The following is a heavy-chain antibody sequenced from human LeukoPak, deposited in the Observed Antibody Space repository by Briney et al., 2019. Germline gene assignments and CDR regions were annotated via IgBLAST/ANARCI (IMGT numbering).Heavy chain of an antibody. CDR3: AKGSKVVPAGGWFDP. J-gene: IGHJ5*02. D-gene: IGHD2-2*01. Sequence: GGSLGLSCAASGFTFDDYAMHWVRQAPGKGLEWVSGISWNSGSIGYADSVKGRFTISRDNAKNSLYLQMNSLRAEDMALYYCAKGSKVVPAGGWFDPWGQGTLVTVSS. CDR1: GFTFDDYA. CDR2: ISWNSGSI. V-gene: IGHV3-9*03.